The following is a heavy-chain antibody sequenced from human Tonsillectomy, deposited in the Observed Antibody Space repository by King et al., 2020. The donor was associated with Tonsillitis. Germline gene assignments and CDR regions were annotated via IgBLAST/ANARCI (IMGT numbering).Heavy chain of an antibody. Sequence: VQLVESGGGLVQPGGSLRLSCAASGVTFGSSFDSFNLNWVRQSPERGLEWLSYISRGSSRSSSTIYYAEPVRGRFFISRDNAKNSLYLQMKSLRAEDTAVYFCARGLPAAGGVLAAFDLWGLGKKVIVSS. CDR3: ARGLPAAGGVLAAFDL. J-gene: IGHJ3*01. V-gene: IGHV3-48*04. D-gene: IGHD6-13*01. CDR1: GVTFGSSFDSFN. CDR2: ISRGSSRSSSTI.